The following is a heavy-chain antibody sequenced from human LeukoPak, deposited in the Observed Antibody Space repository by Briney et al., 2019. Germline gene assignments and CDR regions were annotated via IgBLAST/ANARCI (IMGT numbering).Heavy chain of an antibody. D-gene: IGHD1-26*01. CDR1: GYTFTAYY. V-gene: IGHV1-2*02. CDR2: INPNTGDT. Sequence: GGSVKVSCKASGYTFTAYYIQWVRQAPGQGLEWMGWINPNTGDTDYAQKFQVRVTVTRDTSISTSYMELSSLRSDDTAVHYCARGSGNYLFDYWGQGTLLTVSS. J-gene: IGHJ4*02. CDR3: ARGSGNYLFDY.